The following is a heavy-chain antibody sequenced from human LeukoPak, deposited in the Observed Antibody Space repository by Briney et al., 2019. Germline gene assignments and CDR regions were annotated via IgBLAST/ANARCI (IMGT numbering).Heavy chain of an antibody. D-gene: IGHD2-15*01. CDR1: GFTFSSNW. Sequence: PGGSLRLSCAASGFTFSSNWMHWVRQAPGKGLVWVSRINSDGSRTNYADSVKGRFTISRDNAKNTLYLQMNSLQDEDTAVYYCGKASHGNPYCRFDGWGQGTPVPVSP. CDR3: GKASHGNPYCRFDG. CDR2: INSDGSRT. J-gene: IGHJ4*02. V-gene: IGHV3-74*01.